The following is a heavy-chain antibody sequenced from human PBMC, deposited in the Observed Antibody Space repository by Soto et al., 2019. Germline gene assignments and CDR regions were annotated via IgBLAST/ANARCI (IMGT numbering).Heavy chain of an antibody. Sequence: EVQLVESGGGLVQPGGSLRLSCAASGFTVSSNYMSWVRQAPGKGLEWVSVIYSGGSTYYADSVKGRFTISRDNSKNTLDLQMNRLRAEDTAVYYCARDWANSSGWYGPFNWGQGTLVTVSS. CDR3: ARDWANSSGWYGPFN. J-gene: IGHJ4*02. D-gene: IGHD6-19*01. CDR2: IYSGGST. CDR1: GFTVSSNY. V-gene: IGHV3-66*01.